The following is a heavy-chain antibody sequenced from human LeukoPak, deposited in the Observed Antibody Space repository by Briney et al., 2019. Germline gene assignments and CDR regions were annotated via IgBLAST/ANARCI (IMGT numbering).Heavy chain of an antibody. Sequence: GGSLRLSCAASGFTFSSYAMSWVRQAPGKGLEWVSVISGSGGSTYYADSVKGRFTISRDNAKNSLYLQMNNLRAEDTAVYYCARHALSDILTGYSDYWGQGTLVTVSS. CDR3: ARHALSDILTGYSDY. CDR2: ISGSGGST. V-gene: IGHV3-23*01. J-gene: IGHJ4*02. CDR1: GFTFSSYA. D-gene: IGHD3-9*01.